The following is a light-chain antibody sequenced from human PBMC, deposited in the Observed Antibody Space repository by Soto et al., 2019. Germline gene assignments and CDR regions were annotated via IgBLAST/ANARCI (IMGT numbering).Light chain of an antibody. CDR3: QQYNDWPLT. Sequence: VMSQSSSTLSVSAWERATLSCRASQSVSRNLAWYQQKPGQAPRLLIFGASTGTTGIPARFSGSGSGTEFSLTISSLQSEDFAVYYCQQYNDWPLTFGGGTKVDTK. CDR2: GAS. CDR1: QSVSRN. V-gene: IGKV3D-15*01. J-gene: IGKJ4*01.